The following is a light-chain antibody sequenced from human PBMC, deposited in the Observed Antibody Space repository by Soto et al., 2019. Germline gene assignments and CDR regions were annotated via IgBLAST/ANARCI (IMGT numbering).Light chain of an antibody. CDR3: CSYAGSSTYVV. CDR1: SSDVGSYNL. V-gene: IGLV2-23*02. J-gene: IGLJ2*01. Sequence: QSVLTQPASVSGSPGQSITISCTGTSSDVGSYNLVSWYQQHPGKAPKLMIYEVSRRPSGVSNRFSGSKSGNTASLTISALQAEYEADYYCCSYAGSSTYVVFGGGTKLTVL. CDR2: EVS.